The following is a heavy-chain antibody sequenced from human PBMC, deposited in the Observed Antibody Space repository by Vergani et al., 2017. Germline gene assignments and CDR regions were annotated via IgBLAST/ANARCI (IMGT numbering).Heavy chain of an antibody. J-gene: IGHJ2*01. CDR2: ISSSSSTI. CDR1: GFTFSSYS. Sequence: EVQLVESGGGLVQPGGSLRLSCAASGFTFSSYSMNWVRQAPGKGLEWVSYISSSSSTIYYADSVKGRFTISRDNAKNSLYLQMNSLRAEDTAVYYCAGPLVVVAGDLDYWGRGTLVTVPS. V-gene: IGHV3-48*01. D-gene: IGHD2-15*01. CDR3: AGPLVVVAGDLDY.